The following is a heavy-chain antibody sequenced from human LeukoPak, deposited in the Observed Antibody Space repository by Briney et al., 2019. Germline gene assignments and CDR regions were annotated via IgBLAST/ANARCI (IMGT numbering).Heavy chain of an antibody. J-gene: IGHJ4*02. D-gene: IGHD3-22*01. CDR2: INHSGST. CDR1: GGSFSGYY. CDR3: AGDGPPPENYYDSSRIY. Sequence: SETLSLTCAVYGGSFSGYYWSWIRQPPGKGLEWIGEINHSGSTNYNPSLKSRVTISVDTSKNQFSLKLSSVTAADTAVYYCAGDGPPPENYYDSSRIYWGQGTLVTVSS. V-gene: IGHV4-34*01.